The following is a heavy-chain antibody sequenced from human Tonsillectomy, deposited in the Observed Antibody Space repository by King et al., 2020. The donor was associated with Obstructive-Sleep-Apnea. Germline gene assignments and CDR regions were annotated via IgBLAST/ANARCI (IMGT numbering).Heavy chain of an antibody. D-gene: IGHD3-22*01. CDR1: GGSISSGDYY. CDR3: ARDPYYYDSSGYYYGMDV. Sequence: VQLQESGPGLVKPSQTLSLTCTVSGGSISSGDYYWSWIRQPPGKGLEWIGYIYYSGSTYYNPSLKSRVTISVDTSKNQYSLKLSSVTAADTAVYYCARDPYYYDSSGYYYGMDVWGQGTTVTVSS. V-gene: IGHV4-30-4*01. J-gene: IGHJ6*02. CDR2: IYYSGST.